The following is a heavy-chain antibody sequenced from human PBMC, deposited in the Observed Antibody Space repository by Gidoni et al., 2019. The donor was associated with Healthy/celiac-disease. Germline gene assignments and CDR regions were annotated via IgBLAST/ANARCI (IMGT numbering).Heavy chain of an antibody. CDR2: ISGSGGST. CDR1: GFPFISYA. V-gene: IGHV3-23*01. Sequence: EVQLLESGGCLVQPGGCLRLSCAASGFPFISYAMSWLRQAPGKGLGWVSAISGSGGSTYYADSVKGRFTISRDNSKNTLYLQMNSLRAEDTAVYYCAKDLGYSSSWYLLDYWGQGTLVTVSS. J-gene: IGHJ4*02. CDR3: AKDLGYSSSWYLLDY. D-gene: IGHD6-13*01.